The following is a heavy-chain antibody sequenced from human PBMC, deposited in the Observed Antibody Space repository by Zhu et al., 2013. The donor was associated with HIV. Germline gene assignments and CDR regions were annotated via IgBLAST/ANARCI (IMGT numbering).Heavy chain of an antibody. CDR1: GNTFTSYY. V-gene: IGHV1-46*01. D-gene: IGHD2-15*01. CDR2: INPSGGST. J-gene: IGHJ4*02. Sequence: QSGTEMKRPGASVKVSCKASGNTFTSYYIHWVRQAPGQGLEWMGIINPSGGSTTYAQKFQGRVTMTRDTSTSTVYMELSSLRSEDTAVYYCARDPRGVVVVTAPYFDYWGQGTLVTVSS. CDR3: ARDPRGVVVVTAPYFDY.